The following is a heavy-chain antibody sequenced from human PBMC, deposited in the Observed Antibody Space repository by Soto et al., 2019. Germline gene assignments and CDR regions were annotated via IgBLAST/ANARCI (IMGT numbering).Heavy chain of an antibody. Sequence: EVQLVESGGGLVKPGGSLRVSCAASGFTFSNYSMNWVRQAPGKGLEWVSSISSTSKYIYYADSVKGRFTISRDNAKKSLYLQMSSLSAEDTAVYYWARCLSSGWFDYWGQGTLVTVSA. D-gene: IGHD6-19*01. J-gene: IGHJ5*01. V-gene: IGHV3-21*01. CDR1: GFTFSNYS. CDR3: ARCLSSGWFDY. CDR2: ISSTSKYI.